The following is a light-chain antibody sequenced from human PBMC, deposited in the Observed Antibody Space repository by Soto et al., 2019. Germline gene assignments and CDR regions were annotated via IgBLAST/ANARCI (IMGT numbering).Light chain of an antibody. CDR1: QSISNY. J-gene: IGKJ2*01. CDR3: QQGFSSPPFT. Sequence: DIQMTQSPSSLSASVGDRVTMTCRASQSISNYLNWYQQKPGKAPKLLIYAASSLQSGVPSRFSGSGSGTDFTLTISSLQPEDFATYYCQQGFSSPPFTFGQGTKLEI. V-gene: IGKV1-39*01. CDR2: AAS.